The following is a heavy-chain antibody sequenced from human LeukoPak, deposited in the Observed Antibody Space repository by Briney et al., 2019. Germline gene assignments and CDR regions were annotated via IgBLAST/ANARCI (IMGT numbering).Heavy chain of an antibody. CDR1: GGFISSGGYY. Sequence: SQTLSLTCTVSGGFISSGGYYWSWIRQPPGKGLEWIGYIYYSGSTYYNPSLKSRVTISVDTSKNQFSLKLSSVTAADTAVYYCARGLSSWYAYWGQGTLVTVSS. V-gene: IGHV4-30-4*01. D-gene: IGHD6-13*01. CDR2: IYYSGST. CDR3: ARGLSSWYAY. J-gene: IGHJ4*02.